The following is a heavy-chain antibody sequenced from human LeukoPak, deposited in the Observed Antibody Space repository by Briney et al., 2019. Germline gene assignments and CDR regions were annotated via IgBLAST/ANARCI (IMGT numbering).Heavy chain of an antibody. Sequence: ASVKVSCKASGYTFTNYGISWVRQAPGQGLEWMAWISANSGETRYAQNFQGRVAMTTDTSTSTAYMELRSLRSDDTAVYYCARVPPSAHQLLSSDYWGQGTLVTVSS. D-gene: IGHD2-2*01. J-gene: IGHJ4*02. CDR3: ARVPPSAHQLLSSDY. CDR1: GYTFTNYG. V-gene: IGHV1-18*04. CDR2: ISANSGET.